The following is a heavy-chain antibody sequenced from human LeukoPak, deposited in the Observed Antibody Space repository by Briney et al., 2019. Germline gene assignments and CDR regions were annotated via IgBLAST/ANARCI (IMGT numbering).Heavy chain of an antibody. CDR3: AREVDDRSPEVYFDL. CDR1: GFTFRTYS. J-gene: IGHJ4*02. D-gene: IGHD3-16*02. V-gene: IGHV3-21*01. Sequence: GGSLRLSCAASGFTFRTYSMNWVRQAPGKGLEGVSSIISSSPYRYNADSVNYRDSVKGRFTISRDNPKNSLYLQMNSLRADDTAVYFCAREVDDRSPEVYFDLWGQRTLVTVSS. CDR2: IISSSPYR.